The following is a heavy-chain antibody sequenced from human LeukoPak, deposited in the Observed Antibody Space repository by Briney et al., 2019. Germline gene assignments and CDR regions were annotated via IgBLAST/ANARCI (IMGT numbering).Heavy chain of an antibody. V-gene: IGHV1-69*04. J-gene: IGHJ3*02. CDR1: AGTFSSYA. Sequence: ASVEVSCKASAGTFSSYAISWVRQAPGQGLEWMGRIIPILGIANYAQKFQGRVTITADKSTGTAYMELSSLRSEDTAVYYCARESSHDAFDIWGQGTMVTVSS. D-gene: IGHD6-13*01. CDR2: IIPILGIA. CDR3: ARESSHDAFDI.